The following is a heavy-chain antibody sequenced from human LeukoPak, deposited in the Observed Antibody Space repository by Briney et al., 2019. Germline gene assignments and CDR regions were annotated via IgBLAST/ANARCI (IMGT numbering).Heavy chain of an antibody. CDR3: AKSIDSGGYPLGDS. J-gene: IGHJ4*02. CDR1: GFAIPNDG. CDR2: IGAGVTGK. Sequence: GGSLRLSCTGSGFAIPNDGMAWVRQAPGKGLEWISSIGAGVTGKYYAASVRGRFTISKDNSKKTVLLQMNSLRAEDTALYYCAKSIDSGGYPLGDSWGQGTLVIVSS. D-gene: IGHD3-22*01. V-gene: IGHV3-23*01.